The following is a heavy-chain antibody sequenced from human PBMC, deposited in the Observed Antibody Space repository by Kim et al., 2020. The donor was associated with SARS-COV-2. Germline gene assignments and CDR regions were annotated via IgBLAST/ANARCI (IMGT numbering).Heavy chain of an antibody. CDR3: ARGTDYGLDY. Sequence: SETLSLTCTVSGDSVSSGIYYWTWIRQPPGKALEWISYAYYSRYTKYNPSLKSRVTSSVDTSKNQFSLKVTSVTAADTAIYYCARGTDYGLDYWGQGTLV. D-gene: IGHD3-16*01. V-gene: IGHV4-61*01. J-gene: IGHJ4*02. CDR2: AYYSRYT. CDR1: GDSVSSGIYY.